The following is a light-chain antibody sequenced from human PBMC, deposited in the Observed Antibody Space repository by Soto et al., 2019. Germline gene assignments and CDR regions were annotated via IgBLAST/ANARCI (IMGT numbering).Light chain of an antibody. CDR1: QSISTY. CDR2: AAS. Sequence: DIQMTQSPSSLSPSVGDRVTITCRASQSISTYLNWYHQKPGKAPDLLIYAASSLKSGVPSRFSGSGSGTHFTLTITGLQPADFATYYCQQNFSIPITFGQGTRLDIK. J-gene: IGKJ5*01. V-gene: IGKV1-39*01. CDR3: QQNFSIPIT.